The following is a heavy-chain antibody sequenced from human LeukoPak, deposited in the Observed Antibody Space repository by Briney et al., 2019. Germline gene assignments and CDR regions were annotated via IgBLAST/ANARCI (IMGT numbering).Heavy chain of an antibody. Sequence: PGGSLRLSCAASGFTFSSYSMNWVRQAPGKGLEWVSSISSSSSYIYYADSVKGRFTISRDNVKKSLYLQMNSLRAEDTAVYYCAREYSSSWYEYAFDMWGQGTMVTVSS. D-gene: IGHD6-13*01. CDR1: GFTFSSYS. V-gene: IGHV3-21*01. J-gene: IGHJ3*02. CDR2: ISSSSSYI. CDR3: AREYSSSWYEYAFDM.